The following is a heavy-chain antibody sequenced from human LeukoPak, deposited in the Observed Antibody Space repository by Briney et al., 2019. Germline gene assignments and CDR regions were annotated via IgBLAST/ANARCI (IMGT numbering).Heavy chain of an antibody. CDR2: IYPGDSDT. Sequence: GESLQISCKGSGYSFTSYWIGWVRQMPGKGLEWMGIIYPGDSDTRYSPSFQGQVTISADKSISTAYLQWSSLKASDTAMYYCARSRSEPGSYYPYTYNWFDPWGQGTLVTVSS. CDR3: ARSRSEPGSYYPYTYNWFDP. V-gene: IGHV5-51*01. D-gene: IGHD3-10*01. J-gene: IGHJ5*02. CDR1: GYSFTSYW.